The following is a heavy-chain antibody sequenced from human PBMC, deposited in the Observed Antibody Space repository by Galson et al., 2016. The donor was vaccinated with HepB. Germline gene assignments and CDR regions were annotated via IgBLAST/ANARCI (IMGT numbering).Heavy chain of an antibody. J-gene: IGHJ4*02. Sequence: QSGAEVKKPGESLKISCQAFGYRSTNYWIGWVRQMPGTGLEWLGLIYFGGFETRYSPSFQGRVIVSADRSINTAYLRWGSLEASDTAIYYCAGATHGNTWFDYWGQGTQVTVSS. CDR2: IYFGGFET. D-gene: IGHD4/OR15-4a*01. CDR1: GYRSTNYW. CDR3: AGATHGNTWFDY. V-gene: IGHV5-51*01.